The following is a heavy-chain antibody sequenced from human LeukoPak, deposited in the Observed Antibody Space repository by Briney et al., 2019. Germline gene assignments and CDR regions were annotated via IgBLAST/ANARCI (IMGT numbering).Heavy chain of an antibody. Sequence: ASVKVSCKASGYTFTGYYMHWVRQAPGQGLEWMGRINPNSGGTNYAQKFQGRVTMTRDTSISTACMELSRLRSDDTAVYYCARVPPYYYDSSGYYFGYWGQGTLVTVSS. D-gene: IGHD3-22*01. J-gene: IGHJ4*02. CDR1: GYTFTGYY. CDR3: ARVPPYYYDSSGYYFGY. CDR2: INPNSGGT. V-gene: IGHV1-2*06.